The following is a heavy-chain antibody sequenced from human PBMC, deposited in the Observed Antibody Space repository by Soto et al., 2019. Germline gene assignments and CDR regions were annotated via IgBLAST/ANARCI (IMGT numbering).Heavy chain of an antibody. Sequence: PSESLSITCAVYGGSFSVYYWSWIRKPPGKRLEWIGEINHSGSTNYNPPLKSRVTISVDTSKNQFSLKLSSVTAADTAVYYCARGRSAANNYFDYWGQVTLVT. CDR2: INHSGST. V-gene: IGHV4-34*01. J-gene: IGHJ4*02. CDR3: ARGRSAANNYFDY. CDR1: GGSFSVYY. D-gene: IGHD6-25*01.